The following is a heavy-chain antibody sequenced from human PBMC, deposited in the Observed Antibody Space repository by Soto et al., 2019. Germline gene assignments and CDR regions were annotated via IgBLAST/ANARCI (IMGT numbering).Heavy chain of an antibody. J-gene: IGHJ6*02. CDR3: ARDTLTLDTAMVGVYYYGMDV. Sequence: SVKVSCKASGGTFSSCAISWVRRAPGQGLEWMGGIIPIFGTANYAQKFQGRVTITADESTSTAYMELSSLRSEDTAVYYCARDTLTLDTAMVGVYYYGMDVWGQGSTVTVSS. CDR2: IIPIFGTA. D-gene: IGHD5-18*01. V-gene: IGHV1-69*13. CDR1: GGTFSSCA.